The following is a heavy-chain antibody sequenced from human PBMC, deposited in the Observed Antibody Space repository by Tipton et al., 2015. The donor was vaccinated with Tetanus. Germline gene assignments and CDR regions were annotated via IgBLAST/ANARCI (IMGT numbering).Heavy chain of an antibody. CDR2: IWYDGTTK. Sequence: SGFSFSTYALHWVRQAPGKGLEWVAVIWYDGTTKYYADSVNGRFTISRDNSKNTLFLEMNSLRAEDTAVYYCARETSLTTSYWGQGTLVTVSS. J-gene: IGHJ1*01. CDR3: ARETSLTTSY. CDR1: GFSFSTYA. D-gene: IGHD4-17*01. V-gene: IGHV3-33*01.